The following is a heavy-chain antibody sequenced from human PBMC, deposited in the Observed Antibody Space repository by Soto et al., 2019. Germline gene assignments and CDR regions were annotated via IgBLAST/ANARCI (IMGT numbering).Heavy chain of an antibody. V-gene: IGHV3-15*01. CDR3: TTDPRDYYDILTGYYQWPFDD. Sequence: GGSLRLSCAASGFTFSNAWMSWVRQAPGKGLEWVGRFKSKTDGGTTDYAAPVKGRFTISRDDSKNTLYLQMNSLKTEDTAVYYCTTDPRDYYDILTGYYQWPFDDWGQGTLVTVSS. J-gene: IGHJ4*02. CDR1: GFTFSNAW. CDR2: FKSKTDGGTT. D-gene: IGHD3-9*01.